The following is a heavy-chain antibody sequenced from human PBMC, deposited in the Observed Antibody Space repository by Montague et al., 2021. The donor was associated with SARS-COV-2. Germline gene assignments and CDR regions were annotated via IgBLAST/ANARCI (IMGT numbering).Heavy chain of an antibody. CDR2: IYYSGST. Sequence: SETLSLTCTVSGGSISSYYWSWIRQPPGKGLEWIGYIYYSGSTNYNPSXKSRVTISVDTSKNQFSLKLSSVTAADTAVYYCARGSGWMGNDFDIWGQGTMVTVSS. V-gene: IGHV4-59*01. D-gene: IGHD6-19*01. J-gene: IGHJ3*02. CDR3: ARGSGWMGNDFDI. CDR1: GGSISSYY.